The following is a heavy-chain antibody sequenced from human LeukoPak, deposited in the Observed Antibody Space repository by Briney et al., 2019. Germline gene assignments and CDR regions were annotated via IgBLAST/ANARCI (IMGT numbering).Heavy chain of an antibody. J-gene: IGHJ6*02. CDR3: ARTPPRYYYDSSGYYYGSYYYYGMDV. CDR2: INHSGST. Sequence: SETLSLTCAVYGGSFSGYYWSWIRQPPGKGLEWIGEINHSGSTNYNPSLKSRVTISVDTSKNQFSLKLSSVTAADTAVYYCARTPPRYYYDSSGYYYGSYYYYGMDVWGQGTTVTVSS. D-gene: IGHD3-22*01. V-gene: IGHV4-34*01. CDR1: GGSFSGYY.